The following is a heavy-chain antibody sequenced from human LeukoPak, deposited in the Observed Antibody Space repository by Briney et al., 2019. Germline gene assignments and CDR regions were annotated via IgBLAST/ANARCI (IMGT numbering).Heavy chain of an antibody. CDR1: GFTFSSYA. D-gene: IGHD3-22*01. Sequence: PGGSLTLSCVASGFTFSSYAMSWVRQAPGKGLEWVSFISPSGDRTSNADSVEGRFTISRDNTRNTLYLQMNSLRDEDTGVYYCAIMHGYYDGSGFWVQWGQGTLVTVSS. CDR3: AIMHGYYDGSGFWVQ. J-gene: IGHJ4*02. V-gene: IGHV3-23*01. CDR2: ISPSGDRT.